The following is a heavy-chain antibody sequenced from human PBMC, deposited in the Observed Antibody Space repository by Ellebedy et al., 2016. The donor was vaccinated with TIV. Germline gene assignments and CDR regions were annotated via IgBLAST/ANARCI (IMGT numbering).Heavy chain of an antibody. CDR1: GFSFTSSA. CDR3: AAVFPEYYYILTGNYVSGGGSG. CDR2: IVVGSGNT. Sequence: SVKVSCKASGFSFTSSAMQWVRQARGQRLEWIGWIVVGSGNTNYAKKFQERVTITTDMSTRTAYMELSSLRSEDTAVYYCAAVFPEYYYILTGNYVSGGGSGWGQGTLVTVSS. V-gene: IGHV1-58*02. J-gene: IGHJ4*02. D-gene: IGHD3-9*01.